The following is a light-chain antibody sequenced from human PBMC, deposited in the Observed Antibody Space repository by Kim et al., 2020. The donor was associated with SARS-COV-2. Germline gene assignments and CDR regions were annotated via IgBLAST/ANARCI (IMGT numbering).Light chain of an antibody. Sequence: VSPAQSPRITSSGDGLAKKDARWYQQKPGQAPVLVIYKDRGRPSGIPGRFSGSSSGTTVTLTISGAQVEDEADYYCYSAADNNWVFGGGTQLTVL. J-gene: IGLJ3*02. CDR1: GLAKKD. CDR2: KDR. CDR3: YSAADNNWV. V-gene: IGLV3-27*01.